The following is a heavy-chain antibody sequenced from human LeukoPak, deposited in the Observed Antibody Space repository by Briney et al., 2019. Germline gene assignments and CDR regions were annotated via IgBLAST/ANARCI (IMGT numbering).Heavy chain of an antibody. Sequence: GGSLRLPCAASGFTFSTHNMNWVRQAPGKGLEWVSYISTTTRTIYYADSVKGRFTISRDNAKNSLFLQMNSLRDEDTAVYYCARDRQQMDREGYFDLWGRGTLVTVSS. CDR3: ARDRQQMDREGYFDL. CDR1: GFTFSTHN. D-gene: IGHD6-13*01. J-gene: IGHJ2*01. V-gene: IGHV3-48*02. CDR2: ISTTTRTI.